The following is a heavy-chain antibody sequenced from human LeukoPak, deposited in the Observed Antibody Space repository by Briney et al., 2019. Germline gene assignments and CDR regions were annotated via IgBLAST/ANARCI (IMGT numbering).Heavy chain of an antibody. CDR1: GYSFTSYW. V-gene: IGHV5-51*01. CDR2: IYPGDSDT. J-gene: IGHJ5*02. D-gene: IGHD4-23*01. Sequence: GESLKISCKGSGYSFTSYWIGWVRQMPGKGLEWMGIIYPGDSDTRYSPSLQGQVTISADKSISTAYLQWSSLKASDTAMYYCARLGGRWPSRNWFDPWGQGTLVTVSS. CDR3: ARLGGRWPSRNWFDP.